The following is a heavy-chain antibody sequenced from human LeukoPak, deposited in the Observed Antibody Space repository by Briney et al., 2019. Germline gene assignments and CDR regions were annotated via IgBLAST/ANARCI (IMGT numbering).Heavy chain of an antibody. Sequence: GGSLRLSCAASGFTFSSYAMSWVRQAPGKGLEWVSAISGSGGSTYYADSVKGRITISRDNSKNTLYLQMNSLRAEDTAVYYCAKDPGYSGYGRFDPWGQGTLVTVSS. CDR1: GFTFSSYA. CDR3: AKDPGYSGYGRFDP. J-gene: IGHJ5*02. V-gene: IGHV3-23*01. CDR2: ISGSGGST. D-gene: IGHD5-12*01.